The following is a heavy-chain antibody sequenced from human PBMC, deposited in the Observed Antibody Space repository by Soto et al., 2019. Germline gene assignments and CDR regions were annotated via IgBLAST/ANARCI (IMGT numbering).Heavy chain of an antibody. D-gene: IGHD6-19*01. CDR3: AGHVEHSSGWYGY. V-gene: IGHV3-21*01. CDR1: GFTFSSYS. Sequence: EVQLVESGGGLVKPGGPLRLSCAAAGFTFSSYSMNWVRQAPGKGLEWVSSISSSSSYIYYADSVKGRFTISRDNAKNSLYLQMNSLRAEDTAVYYCAGHVEHSSGWYGYCGQGTLVTVSS. J-gene: IGHJ4*02. CDR2: ISSSSSYI.